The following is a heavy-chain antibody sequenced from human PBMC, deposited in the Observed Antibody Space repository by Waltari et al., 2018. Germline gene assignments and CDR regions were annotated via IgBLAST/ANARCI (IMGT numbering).Heavy chain of an antibody. Sequence: QLQLQESGSGLVKPSQTLSLTCSVSGASISDRGFSWNWLRQTPGRGLEWLGYIYPTGSSYYNPSLKTRITMPIDRTKNQFSLELNSVTAADTAVYFCVRDGGNLVNNWFDPWGQGTLVTVSS. CDR3: VRDGGNLVNNWFDP. CDR1: GASISDRGFS. CDR2: IYPTGSS. V-gene: IGHV4-30-2*01. D-gene: IGHD3-16*01. J-gene: IGHJ5*02.